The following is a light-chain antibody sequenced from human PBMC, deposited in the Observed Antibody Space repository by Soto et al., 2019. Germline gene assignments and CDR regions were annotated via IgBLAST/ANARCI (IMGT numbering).Light chain of an antibody. CDR2: DVS. Sequence: QSALTQPASVSGSPGQSIPISCTGTSSDVGGYNYVSWYQQHPGKAPKLMIYDVSNRPSGVSNRFAGSKSGNTASLTISGLHAEDEADYYCSSYTSSSTLVVFGGGTKLTVL. CDR3: SSYTSSSTLVV. V-gene: IGLV2-14*01. CDR1: SSDVGGYNY. J-gene: IGLJ2*01.